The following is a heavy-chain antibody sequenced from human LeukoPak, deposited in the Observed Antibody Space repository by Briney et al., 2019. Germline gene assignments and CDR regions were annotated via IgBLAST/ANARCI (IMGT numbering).Heavy chain of an antibody. CDR2: ISLYNGHT. CDR3: ARVRGYSGYDPPYYFDY. J-gene: IGHJ4*02. CDR1: RYNLATYG. D-gene: IGHD5-12*01. V-gene: IGHV1-18*01. Sequence: ASVKVSCKASRYNLATYGVGWVRQAPGQGLEWMGMISLYNGHTKYTQKVQGRVTMTTDTSTSTAYMELRSLRSDDTAVYYCARVRGYSGYDPPYYFDYWGQGTLVTVSS.